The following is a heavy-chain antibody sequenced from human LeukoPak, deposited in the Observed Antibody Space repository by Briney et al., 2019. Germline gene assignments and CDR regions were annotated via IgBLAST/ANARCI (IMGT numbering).Heavy chain of an antibody. J-gene: IGHJ4*02. D-gene: IGHD2-15*01. CDR1: GFTFSSYA. CDR3: ARDPGPIDVLYFDY. CDR2: ISGSGGST. Sequence: GGSLRLSCAASGFTFSSYAMSWVRQAPGKGLEWVSAISGSGGSTYYADSVKGRFTISRDNSKNTLYLQMNSLRAEDTAVYYCARDPGPIDVLYFDYWGQGTLVTVSS. V-gene: IGHV3-23*01.